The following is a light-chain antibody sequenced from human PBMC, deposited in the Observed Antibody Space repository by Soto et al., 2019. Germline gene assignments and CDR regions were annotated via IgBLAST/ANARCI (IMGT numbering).Light chain of an antibody. CDR2: DVS. V-gene: IGLV2-14*01. Sequence: SALTQPASVSGFPGQSITISCTGTSSDVGGYNYVSWYQQHPGKAPKLIIYDVSNRPSGVSNRFSGSKSDNTASLTISGLQAEDEADYYCTSYTTRSTLGVFGGGTKLTVL. CDR3: TSYTTRSTLGV. J-gene: IGLJ3*02. CDR1: SSDVGGYNY.